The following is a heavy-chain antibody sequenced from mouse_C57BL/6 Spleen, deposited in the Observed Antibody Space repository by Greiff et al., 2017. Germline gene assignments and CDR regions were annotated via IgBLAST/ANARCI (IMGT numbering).Heavy chain of an antibody. J-gene: IGHJ2*01. CDR3: ARGIITTVVATRFDY. CDR1: GYTFTSYW. CDR2: IDPSDSYT. Sequence: QVQLQQPGAELVMPGASVKLSCKASGYTFTSYWMHWVKQRPGQGLEWIGEIDPSDSYTNYNQKFKGKSTLTVDKSSSTAYMQLSSLTSEDSAVYYCARGIITTVVATRFDYWGQGTTRTVSS. V-gene: IGHV1-69*01. D-gene: IGHD1-1*01.